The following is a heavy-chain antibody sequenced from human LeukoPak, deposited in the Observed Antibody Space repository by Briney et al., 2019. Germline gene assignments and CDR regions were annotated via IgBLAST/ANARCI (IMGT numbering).Heavy chain of an antibody. J-gene: IGHJ3*02. D-gene: IGHD6-19*01. V-gene: IGHV4-4*07. CDR2: IFTSGST. CDR1: GDSISSYY. Sequence: PSETLSLTCTVSGDSISSYYWCWLRQPPGGGLEWMGRIFTSGSTTYNTPLKSRVTMSVETSKNQSTLKLSSVTAADTAVYYCARDWSRWLSDHDAFDIWGQGTMVTVSS. CDR3: ARDWSRWLSDHDAFDI.